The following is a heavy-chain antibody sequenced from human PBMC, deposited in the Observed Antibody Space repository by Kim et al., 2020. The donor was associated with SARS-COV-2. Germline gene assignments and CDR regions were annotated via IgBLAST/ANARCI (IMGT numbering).Heavy chain of an antibody. V-gene: IGHV1-46*01. CDR1: GYTFTSYY. Sequence: ASVKVSCKASGYTFTSYYMHWVRQAPGQGLEWMGIINPSGGSTSYAQKFQGRVTMTRDTSTSTVYMELSSLRSEDTAVYYCARLGVRGIAAAGNDYWGQGTLVTVSS. CDR2: INPSGGST. J-gene: IGHJ4*02. D-gene: IGHD6-13*01. CDR3: ARLGVRGIAAAGNDY.